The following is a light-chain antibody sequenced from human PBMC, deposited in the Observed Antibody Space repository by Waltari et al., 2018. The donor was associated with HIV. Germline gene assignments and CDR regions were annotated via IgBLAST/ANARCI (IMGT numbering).Light chain of an antibody. CDR1: SSNIGAGFD. V-gene: IGLV1-40*01. J-gene: IGLJ2*01. CDR2: SNN. CDR3: QSFDNSLSAL. Sequence: TISCTGSSSNIGAGFDVHWYQQLPGTAPKLLIFSNNNRPSGVPDRFSGAKSGTSASLAITGLQAEDEADYYCQSFDNSLSALFGGGTKLTVL.